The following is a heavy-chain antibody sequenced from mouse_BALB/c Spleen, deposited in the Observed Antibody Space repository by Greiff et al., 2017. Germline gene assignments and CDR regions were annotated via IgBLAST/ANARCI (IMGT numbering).Heavy chain of an antibody. Sequence: EVQRVESGGGLVKPGGSLKLSCAASGFAFSSYDMSWVRQTPEKRLEWVAEISSGGSYTYYPDTVTGRFTISRDNAKNTLYLEMSSLRSEDTAMYYCARGGNFYAMDYWGQGTSVTVSS. J-gene: IGHJ4*01. CDR3: ARGGNFYAMDY. CDR2: ISSGGSYT. CDR1: GFAFSSYD. D-gene: IGHD2-1*01. V-gene: IGHV5-9-4*01.